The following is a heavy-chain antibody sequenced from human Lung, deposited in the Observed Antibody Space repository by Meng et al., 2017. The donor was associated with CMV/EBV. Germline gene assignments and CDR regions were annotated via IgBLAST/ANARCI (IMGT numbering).Heavy chain of an antibody. Sequence: ASXXVSXKVSGYTLRDLSMHWVRQAPGKGLEWMGGFDPEDGETIYAQNFQGRVTMTEDTRTDTAYMEVGSLTFEDTAVYYCATNSRTREWVYVMDVWRQGXTVTVSS. CDR3: ATNSRTREWVYVMDV. CDR1: GYTLRDLS. V-gene: IGHV1-24*01. CDR2: FDPEDGET. J-gene: IGHJ6*02. D-gene: IGHD2-2*01.